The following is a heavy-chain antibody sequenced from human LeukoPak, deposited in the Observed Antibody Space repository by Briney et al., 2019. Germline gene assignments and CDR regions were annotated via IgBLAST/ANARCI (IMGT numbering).Heavy chain of an antibody. CDR1: GYTFTGYY. J-gene: IGHJ4*02. CDR2: INPNSGGT. V-gene: IGHV1-2*02. Sequence: GASVKVSCKASGYTFTGYYMHWVQQAPGQGLEWMGWINPNSGGTNYAQKFQGRVTMTRDTSISTAYMELSRLRSDDTAVYYCARSLDYGDYPNHFDYWSQGTLVTVSS. D-gene: IGHD4-17*01. CDR3: ARSLDYGDYPNHFDY.